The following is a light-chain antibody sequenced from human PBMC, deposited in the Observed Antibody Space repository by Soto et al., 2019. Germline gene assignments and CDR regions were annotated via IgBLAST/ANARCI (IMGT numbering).Light chain of an antibody. CDR2: KAS. J-gene: IGKJ3*01. Sequence: DIQMTQSPSTLSASVGDRVTITCRASQSIKNWLAWYQQKPEEAPKLLIYKASTLESGVPSRFSGSGSGTEFTLTISCLQPDDVATYYCQQYSSYSQFTFGPGTKVDIK. V-gene: IGKV1-5*03. CDR3: QQYSSYSQFT. CDR1: QSIKNW.